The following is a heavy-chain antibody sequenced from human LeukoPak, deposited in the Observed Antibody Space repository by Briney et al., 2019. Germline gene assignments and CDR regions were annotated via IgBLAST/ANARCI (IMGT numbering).Heavy chain of an antibody. CDR1: GFTFSSYG. CDR3: ARVGYDFWSGLGDYYYYYMDV. J-gene: IGHJ6*03. CDR2: IRYDGSNK. Sequence: GGSLRLSCAASGFTFSSYGMHWVRQAPGKGLEWVAFIRYDGSNKYYADSVKGRFTISRDNSKNTLYLQMNSLRAEDTAVYYCARVGYDFWSGLGDYYYYYMDVWGKGTTVTVSS. D-gene: IGHD3-3*01. V-gene: IGHV3-30*02.